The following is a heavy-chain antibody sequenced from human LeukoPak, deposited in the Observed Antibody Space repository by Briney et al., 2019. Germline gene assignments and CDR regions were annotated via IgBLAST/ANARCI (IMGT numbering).Heavy chain of an antibody. CDR2: INHSGST. V-gene: IGHV4-34*01. CDR3: ARGGYFDSSGYPNPLDY. D-gene: IGHD3-22*01. Sequence: SETLSITCAVYGGSFGGYYWTWIRQTPGKGPKWIGEINHSGSTNYNPSLKRRVFMSVDTAKNQFSLKLNSVSAADTAVYYCARGGYFDSSGYPNPLDYWGQGTLVTVSS. CDR1: GGSFGGYY. J-gene: IGHJ4*02.